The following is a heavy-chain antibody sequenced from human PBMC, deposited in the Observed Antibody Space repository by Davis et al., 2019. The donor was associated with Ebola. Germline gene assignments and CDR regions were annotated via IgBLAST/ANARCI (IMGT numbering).Heavy chain of an antibody. CDR2: FYSSGST. J-gene: IGHJ4*02. Sequence: PSETLSPTCTVSGGSISTHYWNWIRQPPGKGLEWIGYFYSSGSTSYNPSLKSRVTLSVDRPKNQVSLILNSVTTADTAVYYCARAGSSSNPFDYWGQGTLVTVSS. D-gene: IGHD4-11*01. CDR1: GGSISTHY. V-gene: IGHV4-59*11. CDR3: ARAGSSSNPFDY.